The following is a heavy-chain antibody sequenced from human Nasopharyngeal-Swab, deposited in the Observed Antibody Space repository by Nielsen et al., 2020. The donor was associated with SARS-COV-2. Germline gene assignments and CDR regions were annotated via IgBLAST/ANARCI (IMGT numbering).Heavy chain of an antibody. V-gene: IGHV3-9*01. CDR1: GFTFDDYA. D-gene: IGHD1-14*01. CDR3: AKITAGMTPDY. J-gene: IGHJ4*02. CDR2: ISWNSGSI. Sequence: GGSLRLSCAASGFTFDDYAMHWVRQAPGKGLEWVSGISWNSGSIGYADSVKGRFTISRDNAKNSLYLQMNSLRAEDTALYYCAKITAGMTPDYWGQGTLVTASS.